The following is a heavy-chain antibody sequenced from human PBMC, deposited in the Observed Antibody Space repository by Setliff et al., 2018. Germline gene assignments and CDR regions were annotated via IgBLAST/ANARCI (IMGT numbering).Heavy chain of an antibody. Sequence: SETLSLTCAVYDGSFSDYYWSWIRQPPGKGLEWIGEINHSGSTNYKSSLKSRVTISVDMSKNQFSLKLNSVTAADTAVYYCARRWNFGPYGSGIHDAFDMWGQGTMVTVSS. J-gene: IGHJ3*02. V-gene: IGHV4-34*01. CDR1: DGSFSDYY. CDR3: ARRWNFGPYGSGIHDAFDM. D-gene: IGHD3-10*01. CDR2: INHSGST.